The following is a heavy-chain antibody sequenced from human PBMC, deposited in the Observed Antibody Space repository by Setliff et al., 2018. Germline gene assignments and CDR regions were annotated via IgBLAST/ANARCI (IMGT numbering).Heavy chain of an antibody. CDR1: GGSTDSHY. CDR2: IYYSGNT. CDR3: ASERESASRQTYFDS. J-gene: IGHJ4*02. V-gene: IGHV4-59*11. Sequence: PSETLSLTCSVSGGSTDSHYWSWIRQPPGKGLEWIGSIYYSGNTNYNPSLKSRVTISVDTSKNQFSLKLSSVTAADTSVYYCASERESASRQTYFDSWGQGTLVTVSS. D-gene: IGHD2-15*01.